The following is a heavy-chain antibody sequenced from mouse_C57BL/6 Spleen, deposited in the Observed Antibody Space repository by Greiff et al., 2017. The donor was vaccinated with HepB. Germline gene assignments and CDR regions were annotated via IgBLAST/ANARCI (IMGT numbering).Heavy chain of an antibody. CDR1: GFTFSDYG. Sequence: EVQRVESGGGLVKPGGSLKLSCAASGFTFSDYGMHWVRQAPEKGLEWVAYISSGSSTIYYADTVKGRFTISRDNAKNTLFLQMTSLRSEDTAMYYCARPGHSNYGAMDYWGQGTSVTVSS. V-gene: IGHV5-17*01. CDR2: ISSGSSTI. D-gene: IGHD2-5*01. CDR3: ARPGHSNYGAMDY. J-gene: IGHJ4*01.